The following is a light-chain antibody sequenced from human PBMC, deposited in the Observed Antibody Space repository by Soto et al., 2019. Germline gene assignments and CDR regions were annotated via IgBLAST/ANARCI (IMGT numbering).Light chain of an antibody. CDR2: DVS. Sequence: QSALTQPASVSGSPGQSITISCTGTSSDVGGYNDVSWYQQPPGPAPNLIIYDVSNRASGVSNLCSGSSSGNTASITISGLQAEDEADYDCSSYTISSTVVFGGGTKLTVL. CDR3: SSYTISSTVV. V-gene: IGLV2-14*01. CDR1: SSDVGGYND. J-gene: IGLJ2*01.